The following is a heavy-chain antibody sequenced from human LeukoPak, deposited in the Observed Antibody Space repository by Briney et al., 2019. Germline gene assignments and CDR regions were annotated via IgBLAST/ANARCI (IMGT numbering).Heavy chain of an antibody. J-gene: IGHJ4*02. CDR1: GGSFSGHY. CDR3: ASLDCSGGSCYPEDY. V-gene: IGHV4-34*01. CDR2: INHSGST. D-gene: IGHD2-15*01. Sequence: SETLSLTCAVYGGSFSGHYWSWIRQPPGKGLEWIGEINHSGSTNYNPSLKSRVTISVDTSKNQFSLKLSSVTAADTAVYYCASLDCSGGSCYPEDYWGQGTLVTVSS.